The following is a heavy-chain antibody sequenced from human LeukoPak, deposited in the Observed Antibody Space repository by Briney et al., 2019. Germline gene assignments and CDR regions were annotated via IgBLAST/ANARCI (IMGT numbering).Heavy chain of an antibody. V-gene: IGHV3-74*01. CDR3: AREGSIAVAHDVFDI. CDR1: GFTFSNSW. J-gene: IGHJ3*02. D-gene: IGHD6-19*01. CDR2: INSDGSST. Sequence: GGSLRLSCAASGFTFSNSWMYWVRQAPGKGLVWVSRINSDGSSTTYADSVKVRFTISRDNAKNTLYLQLNSLRAEDTAVYYCAREGSIAVAHDVFDIWGQGTMVTVSS.